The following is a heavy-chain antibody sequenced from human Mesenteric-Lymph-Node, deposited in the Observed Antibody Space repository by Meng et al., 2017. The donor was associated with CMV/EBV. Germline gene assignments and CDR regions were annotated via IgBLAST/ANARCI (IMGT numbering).Heavy chain of an antibody. CDR3: TRGDRSRFLRWTTDALDY. CDR1: GFTFSNSD. CDR2: VSWNGSRT. D-gene: IGHD3-3*01. V-gene: IGHV3-19*01. J-gene: IGHJ4*02. Sequence: GESLKISCAASGFTFSNSDMNWVRQAPGKGLEWVSGVSWNGSRTHYADSVKGRFTISRDNSKKTVSLEMNSLRGEDTAVYYCTRGDRSRFLRWTTDALDYWGQGTLVTVSS.